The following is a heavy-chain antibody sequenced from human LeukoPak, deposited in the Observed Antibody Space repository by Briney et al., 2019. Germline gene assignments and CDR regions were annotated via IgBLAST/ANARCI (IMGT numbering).Heavy chain of an antibody. J-gene: IGHJ4*02. CDR1: GFTFSSYA. Sequence: PGRSLRLSCAASGFTFSSYAMHWVRQAPGKGLEWVAVISYDGSNKYYADSVKGRFTISRDNSKNTLYLQMNSLRAEDTAVYYCAKMMGMAAAGTGDYWGQGTLVTVSS. D-gene: IGHD6-13*01. CDR2: ISYDGSNK. V-gene: IGHV3-30-3*02. CDR3: AKMMGMAAAGTGDY.